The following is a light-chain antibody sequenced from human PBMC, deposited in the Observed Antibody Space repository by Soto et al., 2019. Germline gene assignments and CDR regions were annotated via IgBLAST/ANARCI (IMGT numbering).Light chain of an antibody. J-gene: IGKJ1*01. V-gene: IGKV1-5*01. CDR1: QNVNKW. Sequence: DIQMTQSPSTLSASVGDRVTITCRASQNVNKWLAWFQQKPGKVPKLLIFDASTLQTGVPSRFCGGGSGTEFTLTISGLQPADFVTYYCQQYNSYSPWTFGPGTKVEI. CDR2: DAS. CDR3: QQYNSYSPWT.